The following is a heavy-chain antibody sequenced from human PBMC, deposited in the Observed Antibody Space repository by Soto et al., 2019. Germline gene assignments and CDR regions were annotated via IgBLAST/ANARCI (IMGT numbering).Heavy chain of an antibody. V-gene: IGHV5-51*01. J-gene: IGHJ3*02. D-gene: IGHD6-19*01. CDR3: ARQGDMAATPADAFDI. CDR2: IYPGDSDA. CDR1: GRTFINHC. Sequence: GESLKISCKVSGRTFINHCIAWVRQMPWKGLEWMGIIYPGDSDARYSPSFAGQVTISVDKSITTAYLHWSSLEASDSAVYYCARQGDMAATPADAFDIWGQGTLVTVSS.